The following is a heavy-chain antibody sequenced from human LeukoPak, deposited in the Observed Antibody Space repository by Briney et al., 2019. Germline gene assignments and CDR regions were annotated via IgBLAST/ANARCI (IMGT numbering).Heavy chain of an antibody. CDR3: VRDFLGESGAGGY. CDR1: TFTFSSYT. V-gene: IGHV3-21*01. D-gene: IGHD3-10*01. CDR2: ISPSGNSK. J-gene: IGHJ4*02. Sequence: GGSLRLSCAASTFTFSSYTMNWVRQAPGKGLEWVSSISPSGNSKYHADSVKGRFTISRDNAENSLYMQMNSLRAEDTGVYYCVRDFLGESGAGGYWGQGTLVTVSS.